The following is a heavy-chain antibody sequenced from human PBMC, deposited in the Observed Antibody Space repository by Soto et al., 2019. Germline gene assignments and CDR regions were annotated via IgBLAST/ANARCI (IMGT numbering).Heavy chain of an antibody. Sequence: PSQTLSLTCAISVDSVSSNSAAWNWIRQSPSRGLEWLGRAYYRSKWYNDYAVSVKSRITINPDTSKNQFSLQLNSVTPEDTAVYYCARDMYSGYEEIRYYYYYGMDVWGQGTTVTVSS. CDR2: AYYRSKWYN. J-gene: IGHJ6*02. V-gene: IGHV6-1*01. CDR1: VDSVSSNSAA. CDR3: ARDMYSGYEEIRYYYYYGMDV. D-gene: IGHD5-12*01.